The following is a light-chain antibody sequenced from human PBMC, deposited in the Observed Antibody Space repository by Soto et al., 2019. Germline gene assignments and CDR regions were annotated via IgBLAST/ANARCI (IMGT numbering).Light chain of an antibody. CDR2: EAS. J-gene: IGKJ4*01. CDR1: QDVSKY. V-gene: IGKV3-11*01. CDR3: QQRYIWPSIT. Sequence: EIVLTQSPATLSLSPGERATLSCRASQDVSKYIAWYQQKPGQSPRLLIYEASNRAPDIPARFSGSMSGADFTLTISNLEPEDFAAYYCQQRYIWPSITFGGGTKVEIK.